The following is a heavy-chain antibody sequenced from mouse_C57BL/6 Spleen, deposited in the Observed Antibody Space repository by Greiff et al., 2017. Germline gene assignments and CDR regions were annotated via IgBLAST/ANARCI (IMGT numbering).Heavy chain of an antibody. Sequence: EVKLMESGGGLVKPGGSLKLSCAASGFTFSSYAMSWVRQTPEKRLEWVATISDVGSYTYYPDNVKGRFTISRDNAKNNLYLQMSHLKSEDTAMYYCARDYGSYFYYWGQGTTLTVSS. CDR3: ARDYGSYFYY. J-gene: IGHJ2*01. CDR2: ISDVGSYT. V-gene: IGHV5-4*01. CDR1: GFTFSSYA. D-gene: IGHD1-1*01.